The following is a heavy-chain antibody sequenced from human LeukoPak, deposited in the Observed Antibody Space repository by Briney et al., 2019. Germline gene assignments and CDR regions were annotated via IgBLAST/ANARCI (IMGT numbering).Heavy chain of an antibody. D-gene: IGHD6-13*01. CDR2: ISGSGGST. CDR3: AREGYQH. Sequence: KGLEWVSAISGSGGSTYYADSVKGRFTISRDNAKNSLYLQMNSLRAEDTAVYYCAREGYQHWGQGTLVTVSS. J-gene: IGHJ1*01. V-gene: IGHV3-21*01.